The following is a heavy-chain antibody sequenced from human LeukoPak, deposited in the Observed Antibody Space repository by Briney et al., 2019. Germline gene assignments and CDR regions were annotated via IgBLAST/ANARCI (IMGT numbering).Heavy chain of an antibody. CDR1: GFPFSTYA. CDR3: AKGVPGSGWYSGFDAFDV. D-gene: IGHD6-19*01. V-gene: IGHV3-23*01. J-gene: IGHJ3*01. Sequence: GGSLRLSCAASGFPFSTYAMSWVRQAPGKGLKWVSGIGGSGGRTYYTDSVKGRFTISRDNSKSTLYLQMNSLRDEDTAVYYCAKGVPGSGWYSGFDAFDVCGQGTEVTVSS. CDR2: IGGSGGRT.